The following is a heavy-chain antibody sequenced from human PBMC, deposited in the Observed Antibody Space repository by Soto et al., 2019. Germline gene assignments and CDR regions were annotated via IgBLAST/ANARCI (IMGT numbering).Heavy chain of an antibody. J-gene: IGHJ3*02. CDR2: ISAYNGNT. CDR1: GYTFTSYG. D-gene: IGHD3-22*01. CDR3: ASGRYYYDSSGYYRDAFDI. V-gene: IGHV1-18*04. Sequence: ASVKVSCKXSGYTFTSYGISWVRQAPGQGLEWMGWISAYNGNTNYAQKLQGRVTMTTDTSTSTAYMELRSLRSDDTAVYYCASGRYYYDSSGYYRDAFDIWGQGTMVTVS.